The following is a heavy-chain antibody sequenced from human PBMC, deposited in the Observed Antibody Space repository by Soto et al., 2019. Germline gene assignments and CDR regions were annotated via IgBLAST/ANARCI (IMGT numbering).Heavy chain of an antibody. J-gene: IGHJ6*03. D-gene: IGHD2-2*01. CDR2: IKQDGSEK. CDR3: ARDITAPAAMGSYYYYYMDV. CDR1: GFTFSSYW. Sequence: PGGSLRLSCAAPGFTFSSYWMSWVRQAPGKGLEWVANIKQDGSEKYYVDSVKGRITISRDNAKNSLYLQMNSLRAEDTAVYYCARDITAPAAMGSYYYYYMDVWGKGTTVTVSS. V-gene: IGHV3-7*01.